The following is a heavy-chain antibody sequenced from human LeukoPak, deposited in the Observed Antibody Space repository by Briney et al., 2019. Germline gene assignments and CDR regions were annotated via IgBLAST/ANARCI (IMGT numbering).Heavy chain of an antibody. Sequence: PGGSLRLSCAVSGFIVSSNYMTWVRKAPGKGLEWVSIIYSGGYTYSADSVKGRFTISRDSFKNTLYLQMNSLRPEDTAVYYCARVVPAATTWFDPWGQGTLVTVSS. J-gene: IGHJ5*02. D-gene: IGHD2-2*01. CDR3: ARVVPAATTWFDP. V-gene: IGHV3-66*01. CDR2: IYSGGYT. CDR1: GFIVSSNY.